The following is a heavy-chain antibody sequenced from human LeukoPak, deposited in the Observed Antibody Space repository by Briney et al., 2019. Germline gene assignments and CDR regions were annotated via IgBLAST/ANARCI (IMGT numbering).Heavy chain of an antibody. CDR3: ARGLEWLTRRHTWFDP. CDR1: VCTLINYG. J-gene: IGHJ5*02. V-gene: IGHV1-18*01. CDR2: LSGYNGNT. D-gene: IGHD3-3*01. Sequence: ASVKDSCKSSVCTLINYGLSGVRQPRCRGLEWVGWLSGYNGNTNYAQKLQGRVTMTTDISTRTAYMELRSLRSDDTAVYYCARGLEWLTRRHTWFDPWGQGTLVTVSS.